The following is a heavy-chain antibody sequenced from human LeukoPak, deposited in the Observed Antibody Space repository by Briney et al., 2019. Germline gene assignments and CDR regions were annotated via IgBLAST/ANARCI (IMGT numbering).Heavy chain of an antibody. CDR1: GFTFSSYS. J-gene: IGHJ3*02. D-gene: IGHD3-22*01. CDR3: ARLVARNYYYDGIGFEAFDI. V-gene: IGHV3-21*04. CDR2: ISSSSSYI. Sequence: GGSLRLSCAASGFTFSSYSMNWVRQAPGKGLEWVSSISSSSSYIYYADSVKGRFTISRDNAKNSLYLQMNSLRAEDTAVYFCARLVARNYYYDGIGFEAFDIWGQGTMVTVSP.